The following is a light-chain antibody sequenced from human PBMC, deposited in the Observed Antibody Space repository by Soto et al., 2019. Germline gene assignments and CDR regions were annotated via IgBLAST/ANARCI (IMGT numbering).Light chain of an antibody. CDR3: QQSYSSPWT. Sequence: DIQMTQSPSSLSASVGDRVTITCRASQTITNYLNWYQQQPGKAPKLLIYAASTLLSGVPSRFSGGGSGTDFTLTIDRLQPEDFATYYCQQSYSSPWTFGQGTKVEIK. V-gene: IGKV1-39*01. J-gene: IGKJ1*01. CDR1: QTITNY. CDR2: AAS.